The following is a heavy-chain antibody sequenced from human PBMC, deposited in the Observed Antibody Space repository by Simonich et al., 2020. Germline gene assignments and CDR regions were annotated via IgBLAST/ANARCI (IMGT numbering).Heavy chain of an antibody. V-gene: IGHV4-39*01. Sequence: QLQLQESGPGLVKPSETLSLTCTVSGGSISSSSYYWGWIRQPPGKGLEWIGSIYYSGSTNYTPSLKSQVTISVNTSKNQFSLKLSSVTAADAAVYYCARHAGFAFDIWGQGTMVTVSS. CDR2: IYYSGST. J-gene: IGHJ3*02. CDR3: ARHAGFAFDI. CDR1: GGSISSSSYY. D-gene: IGHD6-13*01.